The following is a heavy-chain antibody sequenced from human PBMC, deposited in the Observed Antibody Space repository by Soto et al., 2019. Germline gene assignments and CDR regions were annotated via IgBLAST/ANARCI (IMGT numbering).Heavy chain of an antibody. CDR3: ARVGSGWYSNY. J-gene: IGHJ4*02. D-gene: IGHD6-19*01. CDR1: GFTFSDYY. Sequence: XXSLRLACAASGFTFSDYYMRWILQAPGKGLEWVSYISSSGSTIYYADSVKGRFTISRDNAKNSLYLQMNSLRAEDTAVYYCARVGSGWYSNYWGQGTLVTVSS. CDR2: ISSSGSTI. V-gene: IGHV3-11*01.